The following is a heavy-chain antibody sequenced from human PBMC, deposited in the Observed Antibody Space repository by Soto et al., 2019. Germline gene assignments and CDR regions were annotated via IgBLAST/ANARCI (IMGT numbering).Heavy chain of an antibody. V-gene: IGHV4-31*03. CDR1: GGSISSGGYY. D-gene: IGHD3-3*01. CDR3: ARFAPLGSGYFSSLHDAFDI. Sequence: SETLSLTCTVSGGSISSGGYYWSWIRQHPGKGLEWIGYIYYSGSTYYNPSLKSRVTISVDTSKNQFSLKLSSVTAADTAVYYCARFAPLGSGYFSSLHDAFDIWGQGTMVTVSS. J-gene: IGHJ3*02. CDR2: IYYSGST.